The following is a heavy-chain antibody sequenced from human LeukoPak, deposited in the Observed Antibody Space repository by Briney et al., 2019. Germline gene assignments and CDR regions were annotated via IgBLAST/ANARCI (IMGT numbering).Heavy chain of an antibody. V-gene: IGHV3-7*01. Sequence: PGGSLRLSCAGSGFIFRDYWLTWVRQAPGKGLEWVANINPDGSDKNYVDSLKGRFTIFRDNAKNLLFLQMNSLRVEDTAVYYCAGPPQAGPFDCWGQGTLVTVSS. CDR1: GFIFRDYW. CDR2: INPDGSDK. CDR3: AGPPQAGPFDC. J-gene: IGHJ4*02. D-gene: IGHD6-19*01.